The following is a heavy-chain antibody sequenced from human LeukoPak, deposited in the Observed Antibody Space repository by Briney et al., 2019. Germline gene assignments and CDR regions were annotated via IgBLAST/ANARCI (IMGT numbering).Heavy chain of an antibody. CDR1: GGSFSGYY. J-gene: IGHJ4*02. D-gene: IGHD3-16*02. CDR3: ARFAGRGRYDYVWGSYRFDY. Sequence: PSETLSLTCAVYGGSFSGYYWSWIRQPRGKGLEWIGAINHSGSTNYNPSLKSRVTISVDTSKNQFSLKLSSVTAADTAVYYCARFAGRGRYDYVWGSYRFDYWGQGTLVTVSS. CDR2: INHSGST. V-gene: IGHV4-34*01.